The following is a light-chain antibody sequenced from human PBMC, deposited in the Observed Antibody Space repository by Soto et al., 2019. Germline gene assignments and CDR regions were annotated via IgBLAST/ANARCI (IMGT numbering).Light chain of an antibody. CDR2: KVX. J-gene: IGLJ1*01. CDR1: SSDVGGYNY. V-gene: IGLV2-14*01. Sequence: QSALTQPASVSGSPGQSITISCTGTSSDVGGYNYVSWYQQHPGKAPKLMIYKVXNXPSGVSNRFSGSKSGNTASLTISGLQAEDDADYYCSSYTSSITLNVLGTGTKVTVL. CDR3: SSYTSSITLNV.